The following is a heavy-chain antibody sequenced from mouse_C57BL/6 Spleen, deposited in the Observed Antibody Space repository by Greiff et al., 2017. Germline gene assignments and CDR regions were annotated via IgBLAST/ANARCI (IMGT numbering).Heavy chain of an antibody. V-gene: IGHV1-76*01. CDR3: ARGSNYPY. CDR2: IYPGSGNT. CDR1: GYTFTDYY. Sequence: QVQLQQSGAELVRPGASVKLSCKASGYTFTDYYINWVKQRPGQGLEWIARIYPGSGNTYYNEKFKGKATLTAEKSSSTAYMQLSSLTSEDSAVYFCARGSNYPYWGQGTTLTVSS. D-gene: IGHD2-5*01. J-gene: IGHJ2*01.